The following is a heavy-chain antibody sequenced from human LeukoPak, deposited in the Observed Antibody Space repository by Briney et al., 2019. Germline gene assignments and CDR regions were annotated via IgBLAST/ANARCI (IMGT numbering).Heavy chain of an antibody. CDR1: GFTFSSYG. Sequence: GRSLRLSCAASGFTFSSYGMHWVRQAPGKGLEWVAVISYDGSNKYYADSVKGRFTIPRDNSKNTLYLQMNSLRAEDTAVYYCAKSRSDVVDYWGQGTLVTVSS. CDR3: AKSRSDVVDY. J-gene: IGHJ4*02. CDR2: ISYDGSNK. V-gene: IGHV3-30*18. D-gene: IGHD3-3*01.